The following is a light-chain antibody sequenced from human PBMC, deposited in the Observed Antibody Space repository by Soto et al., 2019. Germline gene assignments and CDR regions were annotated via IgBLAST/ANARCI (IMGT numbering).Light chain of an antibody. CDR2: GAS. J-gene: IGKJ4*01. Sequence: EIVLTQTPGTLSLSAGERATLSCRASPSVSSDYLAWYQQKPGQAPRLIVYGASSRASGIPDRFTGSGSGTDFTLTISRLEPEDVAVFYCQQYSASPFTFGGGTKVEIK. V-gene: IGKV3-20*01. CDR1: PSVSSDY. CDR3: QQYSASPFT.